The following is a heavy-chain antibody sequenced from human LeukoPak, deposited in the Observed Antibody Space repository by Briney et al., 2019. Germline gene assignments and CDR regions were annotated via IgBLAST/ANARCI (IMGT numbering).Heavy chain of an antibody. CDR1: GDSVSSKIVA. CDR2: TYYRYKWYY. Sequence: SQTLSLTCAISGDSVSSKIVAWNWIRQSPSRGLEWLGRTYYRYKWYYDYAVSMKSRITINQDTSKNQFSLQLNSVTPGDTAVYYCARGAVAEFDYWGQGTLVTVSS. CDR3: ARGAVAEFDY. D-gene: IGHD6-19*01. V-gene: IGHV6-1*01. J-gene: IGHJ4*02.